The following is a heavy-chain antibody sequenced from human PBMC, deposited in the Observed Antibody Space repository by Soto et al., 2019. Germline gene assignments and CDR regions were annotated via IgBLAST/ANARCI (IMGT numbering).Heavy chain of an antibody. CDR2: ISGSGGST. D-gene: IGHD7-27*01. J-gene: IGHJ4*02. V-gene: IGHV3-23*01. Sequence: RLSCAASGFTFSIFAMSWVRQSPGKGLEWVSTISGSGGSTYYADAVKGRFTISRDNSMGTLYLQMKSLRVEDTAIYYCAKEVSLGSTVDLGYWGQGALVTVS. CDR3: AKEVSLGSTVDLGY. CDR1: GFTFSIFA.